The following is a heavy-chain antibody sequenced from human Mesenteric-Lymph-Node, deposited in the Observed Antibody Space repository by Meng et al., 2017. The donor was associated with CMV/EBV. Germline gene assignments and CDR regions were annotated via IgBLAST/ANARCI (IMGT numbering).Heavy chain of an antibody. CDR1: GFTFSSYS. J-gene: IGHJ4*02. CDR2: ISGSGGDT. V-gene: IGHV3-23*01. D-gene: IGHD4/OR15-4a*01. Sequence: GESLKISCAASGFTFSSYSMNWVRQAPGEGLQWVSAISGSGGDTDYADSVRGRFTISRDNSRNTLYLQMSSLRAEDTAIYYCAKAEGIWLYGGNTDFHYWGQGTLVTVSS. CDR3: AKAEGIWLYGGNTDFHY.